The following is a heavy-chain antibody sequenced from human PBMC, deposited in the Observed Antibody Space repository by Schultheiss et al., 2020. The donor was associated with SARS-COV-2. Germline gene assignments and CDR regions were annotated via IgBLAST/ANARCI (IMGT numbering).Heavy chain of an antibody. D-gene: IGHD3-22*01. CDR1: GGSFSGYY. J-gene: IGHJ6*02. V-gene: IGHV4-34*09. CDR2: IYYSGST. Sequence: SQTLSLTCAVYGGSFSGYYWTWIRQSPGKGLEWIVSIYYSGSTYYNPSLKSRVTISVDTSKNQFSLKLSSVTAADTAVYYCARGTHYYDSSGYYSRVYYYGMDVWGQGTTVTVSS. CDR3: ARGTHYYDSSGYYSRVYYYGMDV.